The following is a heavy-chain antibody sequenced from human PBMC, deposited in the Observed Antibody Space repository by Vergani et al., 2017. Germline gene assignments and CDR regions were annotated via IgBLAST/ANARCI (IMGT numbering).Heavy chain of an antibody. V-gene: IGHV4-39*02. J-gene: IGHJ4*02. CDR3: AKDETYSSGGVLVDY. CDR1: NDSVSNTFYY. Sequence: QVQLQESGPGLVKPSETLSLTCTVSNDSVSNTFYYWGWIRQTPGKGLEWIGSIYYSGSTYYNPSLESRVTMSVDTSKSQFSLKLSSVTAADTAVYYCAKDETYSSGGVLVDYWGQGTLVTVSS. D-gene: IGHD6-19*01. CDR2: IYYSGST.